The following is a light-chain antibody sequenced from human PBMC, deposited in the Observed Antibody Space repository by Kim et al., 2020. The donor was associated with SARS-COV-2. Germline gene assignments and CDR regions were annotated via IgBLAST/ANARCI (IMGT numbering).Light chain of an antibody. V-gene: IGKV4-1*01. CDR3: QEYYGTPYT. Sequence: DIVLTQSSDSLAVSLGERATINCKSSQSILYTSNKKNYLAWYQQQPGQPPRLLIYWASTRESGVPDRFSGSGSGTDFTLTISSLQSEDVAVYYCQEYYGTPYTFGEGTKVDIK. CDR2: WAS. CDR1: QSILYTSNKKNY. J-gene: IGKJ2*01.